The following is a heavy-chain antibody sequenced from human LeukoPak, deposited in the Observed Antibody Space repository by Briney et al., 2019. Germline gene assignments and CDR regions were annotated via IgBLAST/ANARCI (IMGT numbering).Heavy chain of an antibody. V-gene: IGHV4-38-2*01. CDR3: ARHGLVVPAARQYGGEIDY. CDR2: IYHSGST. Sequence: PSETLSLTCAVSGYSISSGYYWGWIRQPPGKGLEWIGSIYHSGSTYYNPSLKSRVTISVDTSKNQFSLKLSSVTAADTAVYHCARHGLVVPAARQYGGEIDYWGQGTLVTVSS. CDR1: GYSISSGYY. J-gene: IGHJ4*02. D-gene: IGHD2-2*01.